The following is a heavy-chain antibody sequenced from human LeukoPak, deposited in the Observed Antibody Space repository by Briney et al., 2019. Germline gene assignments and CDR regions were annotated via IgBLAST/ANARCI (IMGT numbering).Heavy chain of an antibody. J-gene: IGHJ4*02. CDR3: ARSYYDFWSGYRFDY. CDR1: GFTFSSYR. V-gene: IGHV3-74*01. D-gene: IGHD3-3*01. Sequence: GGSLRLSCAASGFTFSSYRMHWVRQAPGKGLVWVSRINTDGSSTSYADSVKGRFTISRDNAKNTLYLQMNSLRAEDTAVYYCARSYYDFWSGYRFDYWGQGTLVTVSS. CDR2: INTDGSST.